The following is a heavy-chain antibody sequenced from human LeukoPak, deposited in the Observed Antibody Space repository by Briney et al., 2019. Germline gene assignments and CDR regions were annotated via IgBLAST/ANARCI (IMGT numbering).Heavy chain of an antibody. Sequence: PAETLSLTCTVSGGSISSYYWSWIRQPPGKGLEWIGYIYYSGSTNYNPSLKSRVTISVDTSKNQFSLKLSSVTAADTAVYYCARGLRASYYYHYMDVWGKGTTVTISS. V-gene: IGHV4-59*08. D-gene: IGHD5-12*01. CDR3: ARGLRASYYYHYMDV. CDR1: GGSISSYY. CDR2: IYYSGST. J-gene: IGHJ6*03.